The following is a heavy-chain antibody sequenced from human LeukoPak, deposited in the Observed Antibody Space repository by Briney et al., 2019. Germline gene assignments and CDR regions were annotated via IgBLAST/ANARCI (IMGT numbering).Heavy chain of an antibody. J-gene: IGHJ4*02. V-gene: IGHV3-48*02. Sequence: PGGSLRLSCAASGLSLSSYTMNWVRQAPGKGRQWVSTVSARSNIHYSESVKGRFPISRDNARNSLYLQMNSLRDEDTAVYYCVRDALHTAHFDYWGQGPVVTVSS. CDR2: VSARSNI. D-gene: IGHD5-18*01. CDR1: GLSLSSYT. CDR3: VRDALHTAHFDY.